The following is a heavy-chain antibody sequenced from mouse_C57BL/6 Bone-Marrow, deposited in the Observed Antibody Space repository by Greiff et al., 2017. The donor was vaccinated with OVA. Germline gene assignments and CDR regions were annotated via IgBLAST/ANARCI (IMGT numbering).Heavy chain of an antibody. J-gene: IGHJ4*01. CDR1: GFTLSSYA. Sequence: EVMLVESGGGLVKPGGSLKLSCAASGFTLSSYAMSWVRQTPEKRLEWVATISDGGSYTYYPDNVKGRFTISRDNAKNNLYLQMSHLKSEDTAMYYCARDKNSHYYAMDDWGQGTSVTVSS. CDR2: ISDGGSYT. V-gene: IGHV5-4*01. CDR3: ARDKNSHYYAMDD.